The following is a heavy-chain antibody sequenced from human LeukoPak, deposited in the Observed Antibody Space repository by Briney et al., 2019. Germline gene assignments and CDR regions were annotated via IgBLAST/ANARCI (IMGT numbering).Heavy chain of an antibody. J-gene: IGHJ4*02. CDR3: SINSEYSSSWYALGY. V-gene: IGHV3-33*01. CDR1: GFTFSNYG. Sequence: GSLRLSCAASGFTFSNYGMHWVRQAPGKGLEWATLIWSDGSNKYYVDSVKGRFTISRDNSKNTLYLQMNSLRAEDTAVYYCSINSEYSSSWYALGYWGQGTLVTVSS. D-gene: IGHD6-13*01. CDR2: IWSDGSNK.